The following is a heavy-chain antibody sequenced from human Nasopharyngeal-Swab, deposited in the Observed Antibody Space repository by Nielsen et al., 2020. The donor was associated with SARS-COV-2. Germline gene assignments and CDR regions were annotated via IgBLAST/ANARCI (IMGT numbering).Heavy chain of an antibody. CDR2: IWYDGSNK. CDR3: ASAGGGGDWH. V-gene: IGHV3-33*01. J-gene: IGHJ4*02. CDR1: GFTFSIYG. Sequence: GESLKISCAASGFTFSIYGMHCVLPAPGKGLEWVALIWYDGSNKYYADSVKGRFTISRDNSKNTLYLQMNSLRAEDTAVYYCASAGGGGDWHWGQGTLVTVSS. D-gene: IGHD2-21*02.